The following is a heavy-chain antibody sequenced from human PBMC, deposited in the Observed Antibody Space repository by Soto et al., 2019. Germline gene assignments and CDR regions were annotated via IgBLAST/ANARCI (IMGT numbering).Heavy chain of an antibody. V-gene: IGHV4-34*01. D-gene: IGHD6-19*01. Sequence: SETLSLTCAVYGGSFSGYYWSWIRQPPGKGLEWIGEINHSGSTSYNPSLKSRVTISVDTSKNQFSLKLSSVTAADTAVYYCARDMGQWLVSSKYGMDVWGQGTTVTSP. CDR3: ARDMGQWLVSSKYGMDV. CDR1: GGSFSGYY. J-gene: IGHJ6*02. CDR2: INHSGST.